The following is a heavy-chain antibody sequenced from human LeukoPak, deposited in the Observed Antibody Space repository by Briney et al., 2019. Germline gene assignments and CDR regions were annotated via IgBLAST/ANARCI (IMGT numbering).Heavy chain of an antibody. CDR2: ISIDGGST. Sequence: GGSLRLSCSASGFTFSSYAMHWVRQAPGKGLEYVSGISIDGGSTDYADSVKGRFTTSRDNSKNTLYLQMRSLRAEDMAVYYCARVSGTTRNYFDYWGQGTLVTVSS. CDR3: ARVSGTTRNYFDY. V-gene: IGHV3-64*02. CDR1: GFTFSSYA. J-gene: IGHJ4*02. D-gene: IGHD1-20*01.